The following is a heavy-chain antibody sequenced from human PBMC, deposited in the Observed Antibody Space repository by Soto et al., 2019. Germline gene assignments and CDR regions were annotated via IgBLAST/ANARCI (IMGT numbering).Heavy chain of an antibody. CDR2: IIPIFGTA. J-gene: IGHJ4*02. CDR1: GGTFSSYA. CDR3: AKDISPYSSSWYRSFDY. V-gene: IGHV1-69*06. Sequence: QVQLVQSGAEVKKPGSSVKVSCKASGGTFSSYAISWVRQAPGQGLEWMGGIIPIFGTANYAQKFQGRVTITADKSTSTAYMELSSLRSEDTAVYYCAKDISPYSSSWYRSFDYWGQGTLVTVSS. D-gene: IGHD6-13*01.